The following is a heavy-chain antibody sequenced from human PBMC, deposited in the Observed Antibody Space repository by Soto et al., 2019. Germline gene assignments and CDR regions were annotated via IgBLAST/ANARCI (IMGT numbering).Heavy chain of an antibody. Sequence: SGGGLVKPGGSLRLSCAASGFTFSSYSMNWVRQAPGKGLEWVSSISSSSSYIYYADSVKGRFTISRDNAKNSLYLQMNSLRAEDTAVYYCAKEAGELSTRSFDYWGQGTLVTVSS. D-gene: IGHD3-16*02. CDR3: AKEAGELSTRSFDY. V-gene: IGHV3-21*01. CDR1: GFTFSSYS. CDR2: ISSSSSYI. J-gene: IGHJ4*02.